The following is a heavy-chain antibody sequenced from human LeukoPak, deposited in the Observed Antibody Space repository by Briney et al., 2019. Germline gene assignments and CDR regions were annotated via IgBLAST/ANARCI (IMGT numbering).Heavy chain of an antibody. J-gene: IGHJ4*02. CDR3: ARGDDILTGYYPAYDY. D-gene: IGHD3-9*01. CDR1: GGTFSSYA. Sequence: SVKVSCKASGGTFSSYAISWERQAPGQGLEWMGRIIPIFGIANYAQKFQGRVTITADKSTSTAYMELSSLRSEDTAVYYCARGDDILTGYYPAYDYWGQGTLVTVSS. V-gene: IGHV1-69*04. CDR2: IIPIFGIA.